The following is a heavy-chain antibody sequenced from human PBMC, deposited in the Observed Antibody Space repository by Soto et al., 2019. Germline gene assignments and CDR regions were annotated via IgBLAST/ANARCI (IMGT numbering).Heavy chain of an antibody. D-gene: IGHD6-19*01. CDR2: ISSSGSTI. CDR1: GFTFSDYY. V-gene: IGHV3-11*01. J-gene: IGHJ4*02. Sequence: PGGSLRLSCAATGFTFSDYYMSWIRQAPGKGLEWVSYISSSGSTIYYADSVKGRFTISRDNAKNSLYLQMNSLRAEDTAVYYCARVRGAHLAVAGPPDYWGQGTLGTVSS. CDR3: ARVRGAHLAVAGPPDY.